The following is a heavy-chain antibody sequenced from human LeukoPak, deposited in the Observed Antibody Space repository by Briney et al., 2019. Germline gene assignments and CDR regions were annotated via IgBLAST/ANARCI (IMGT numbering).Heavy chain of an antibody. D-gene: IGHD6-13*01. CDR2: IYYSGST. CDR3: ARRVAAADATWFDP. Sequence: SETLSLTCTVSGGSISSSSYYWGWIRQPPGKGLEWIGSIYYSGSTYYNPSLKSRVTISVDTSKNQFSLKLSSVTAADTAVYYCARRVAAADATWFDPWGQGTLVTVSS. CDR1: GGSISSSSYY. J-gene: IGHJ5*02. V-gene: IGHV4-39*01.